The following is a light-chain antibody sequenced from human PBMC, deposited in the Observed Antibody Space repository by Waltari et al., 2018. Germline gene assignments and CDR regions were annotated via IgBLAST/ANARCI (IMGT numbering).Light chain of an antibody. J-gene: IGLJ3*02. Sequence: QSALTQPPSASGSPGQSVTISCTGTSRDIGGSHFVSWYQQRPGKAPRSLIYDVNKRPSGVSDRFSGSNSGNTASLTVSGLQPDDEATYYCSAFAGSNNFGVFGGGTKLTVL. CDR1: SRDIGGSHF. V-gene: IGLV2-8*01. CDR2: DVN. CDR3: SAFAGSNNFGV.